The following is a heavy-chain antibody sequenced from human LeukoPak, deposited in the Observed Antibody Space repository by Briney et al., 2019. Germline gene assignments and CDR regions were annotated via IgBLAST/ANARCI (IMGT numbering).Heavy chain of an antibody. V-gene: IGHV1-18*01. CDR2: ISTYNGNT. J-gene: IGHJ4*02. Sequence: ASVKVSCKASGYTFSSYGITWVRQAPGQGLEWMGWISTYNGNTNYAQKLQGRVTMTTDTSTTTAYMELRSLRSDDTAVYYCARDGSSGYYGELDYWGQGTLVTVSS. D-gene: IGHD3-22*01. CDR1: GYTFSSYG. CDR3: ARDGSSGYYGELDY.